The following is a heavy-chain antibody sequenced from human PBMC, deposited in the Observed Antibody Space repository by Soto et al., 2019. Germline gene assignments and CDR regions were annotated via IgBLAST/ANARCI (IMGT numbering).Heavy chain of an antibody. CDR2: INHSGST. J-gene: IGHJ6*02. V-gene: IGHV4-34*01. Sequence: PSETLSLTCAVYGGSFSGYYWSWIRQPPGKGLEWIGEINHSGSTNYNPSLKSRVTISVDTSKNQFSLKLSSVTAADTAVYYCARAYYYGSGSYYNHYYYYGMDVWGQGTTVTVSS. CDR1: GGSFSGYY. D-gene: IGHD3-10*01. CDR3: ARAYYYGSGSYYNHYYYYGMDV.